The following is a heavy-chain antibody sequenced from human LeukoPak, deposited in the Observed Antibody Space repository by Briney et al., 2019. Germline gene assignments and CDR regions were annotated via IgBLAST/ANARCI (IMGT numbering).Heavy chain of an antibody. J-gene: IGHJ4*02. CDR1: GDSFNGYY. V-gene: IGHV4-34*01. Sequence: PSETLSLTCAVYGDSFNGYYWTWIRQSPGKGLEWIGETNESGNTNYNPSLKSRVTMSVDPSKNQFSLKLNSVTAADTAVYYCARRRGAYGDYVYWGQGTLVTVSS. D-gene: IGHD4-17*01. CDR3: ARRRGAYGDYVY. CDR2: TNESGNT.